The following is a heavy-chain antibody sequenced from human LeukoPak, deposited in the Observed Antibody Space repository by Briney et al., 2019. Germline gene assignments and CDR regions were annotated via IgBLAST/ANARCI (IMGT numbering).Heavy chain of an antibody. Sequence: ASVKVSCKASGYTFSNYGINWVRQAPGQGLEWMGWISAYNDNTNYAQKLQGRVTMTTDTSTTTAYMELRSLTSDDTAVYYRARGEYPLDAFDIWGQGTKVTVSS. CDR2: ISAYNDNT. J-gene: IGHJ3*02. D-gene: IGHD2-2*01. CDR1: GYTFSNYG. V-gene: IGHV1-18*01. CDR3: ARGEYPLDAFDI.